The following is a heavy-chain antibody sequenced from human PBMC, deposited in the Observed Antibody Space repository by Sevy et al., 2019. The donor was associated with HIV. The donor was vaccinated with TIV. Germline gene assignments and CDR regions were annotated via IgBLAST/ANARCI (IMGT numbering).Heavy chain of an antibody. J-gene: IGHJ4*02. CDR1: GFTFSSYA. D-gene: IGHD3-10*01. Sequence: GGSLRLSCAASGFTFSSYAMSWVRQAPGKGLEWVSAISGSGGSTYYADSVKGRFTISRDNSKNTMYLQMNSLRAEDTAVYYCAKDGSLRRILNYYFDYWGQGTLVTVSS. CDR3: AKDGSLRRILNYYFDY. CDR2: ISGSGGST. V-gene: IGHV3-23*01.